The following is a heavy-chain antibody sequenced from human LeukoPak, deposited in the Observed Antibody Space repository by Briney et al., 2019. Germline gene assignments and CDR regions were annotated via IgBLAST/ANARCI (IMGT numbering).Heavy chain of an antibody. V-gene: IGHV1-8*01. CDR2: MNPNNGNT. Sequence: ASVKVSCKASGYTFTSYDINGVRPATGQGREWMEWMNPNNGNTGYAQKFQGRVTMTRNTSISTAYMELSSLRSEDTAVYYCAREGHHMAAAGTYPENWFDPWGQGTLVTVSS. D-gene: IGHD6-13*01. J-gene: IGHJ5*02. CDR3: AREGHHMAAAGTYPENWFDP. CDR1: GYTFTSYD.